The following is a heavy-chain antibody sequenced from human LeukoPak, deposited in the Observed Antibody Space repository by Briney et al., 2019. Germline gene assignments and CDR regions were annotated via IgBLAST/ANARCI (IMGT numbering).Heavy chain of an antibody. CDR3: ARAGIDKTYYYDSSGYYGPYYFDY. CDR1: GGSISRGDYY. CDR2: IYYSGST. J-gene: IGHJ4*02. Sequence: SETLSLTCTVSGGSISRGDYYWSWIRQPPGKGLEWIGYIYYSGSTNYNPSLKSRVTISVDTSKNQFSLKLSSVTAADTAVYYCARAGIDKTYYYDSSGYYGPYYFDYWGQGTLVTVSS. V-gene: IGHV4-61*08. D-gene: IGHD3-22*01.